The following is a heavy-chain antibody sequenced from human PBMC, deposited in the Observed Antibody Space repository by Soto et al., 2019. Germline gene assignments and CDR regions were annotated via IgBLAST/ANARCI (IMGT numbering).Heavy chain of an antibody. CDR2: ISDSGVST. D-gene: IGHD3-3*01. J-gene: IGHJ6*03. V-gene: IGHV3-23*01. CDR3: AKGGQLGVYYYYYYYMDA. Sequence: GGSLRLSCAASGFTFSSYAMSWVRQAPGKGLEWVSGISDSGVSTYYADSVKGRFTISRDNSKNRLYLQMNSLRAEDTAVYYCAKGGQLGVYYYYYYYMDAWGKGTTVTVSS. CDR1: GFTFSSYA.